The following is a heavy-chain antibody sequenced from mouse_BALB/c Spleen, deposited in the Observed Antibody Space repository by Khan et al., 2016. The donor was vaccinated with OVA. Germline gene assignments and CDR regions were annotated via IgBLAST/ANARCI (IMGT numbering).Heavy chain of an antibody. CDR2: IWGGGGT. J-gene: IGHJ4*01. CDR3: ARAYYRYDGYYAMDY. D-gene: IGHD2-14*01. CDR1: GFSLSRNN. V-gene: IGHV2-6-4*01. Sequence: QVQLKESGPGLVAPSQSLSITCTVLGFSLSRNNIHWVRQPPGKGLEWLGMIWGGGGTDYNSTLKSRLNISKDNSKSQVFLKMDSLQNDDTAMYYCARAYYRYDGYYAMDYWGQGTSVTVSS.